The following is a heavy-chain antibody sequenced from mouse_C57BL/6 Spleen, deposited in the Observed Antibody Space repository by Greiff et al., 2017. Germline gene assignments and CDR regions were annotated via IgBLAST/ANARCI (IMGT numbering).Heavy chain of an antibody. CDR1: GYTFTDYY. Sequence: VKLVESGAELVRPGASVKLSCKASGYTFTDYYINWVKQRPGQGLEWIARIYPGSGNTYYNEKFKGKATLTAEKSSSTAYMQRSSLTSEDSAVYFCARPATVVGDAMDYWGQGTSVTVSS. V-gene: IGHV1-76*01. D-gene: IGHD1-1*01. CDR3: ARPATVVGDAMDY. J-gene: IGHJ4*01. CDR2: IYPGSGNT.